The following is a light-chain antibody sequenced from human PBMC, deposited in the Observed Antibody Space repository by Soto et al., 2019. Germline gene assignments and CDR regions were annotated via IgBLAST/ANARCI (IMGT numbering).Light chain of an antibody. CDR1: QDISNY. Sequence: DIQLTQSPSPLSASVVDRVTITCQASQDISNYLNWYQQNPGKAPKLLIYDASNLETGVPSRFSGSGSGTDFTFTISSLQPEDIATYYCQQYDNLPLTFGPGTKVDI. CDR2: DAS. CDR3: QQYDNLPLT. J-gene: IGKJ3*01. V-gene: IGKV1-33*01.